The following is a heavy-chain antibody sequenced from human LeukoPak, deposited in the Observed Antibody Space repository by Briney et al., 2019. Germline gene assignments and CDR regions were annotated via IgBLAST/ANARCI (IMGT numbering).Heavy chain of an antibody. CDR3: ARDLSVGATEPDAFDI. CDR1: GGSISSSSYY. V-gene: IGHV4-39*07. Sequence: PSETLSLTCTVSGGSISSSSYYWGWIRQPPGKGLEWIGSIYYSGSTYYNPSLKSRVTISVDTSKNQFSLKLSSVTAADTAVYYCARDLSVGATEPDAFDIWGQGTMVTVSS. J-gene: IGHJ3*02. D-gene: IGHD1-26*01. CDR2: IYYSGST.